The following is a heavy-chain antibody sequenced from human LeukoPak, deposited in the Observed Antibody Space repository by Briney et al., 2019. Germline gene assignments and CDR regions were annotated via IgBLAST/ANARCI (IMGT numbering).Heavy chain of an antibody. CDR2: INPSGGIT. V-gene: IGHV1-46*01. CDR3: ARASGLLGPFDY. J-gene: IGHJ4*02. CDR1: GYTFTSYY. Sequence: ASVKVSCKASGYTFTSYYMHWVRQAPGQGLEWMGIINPSGGITSYAQKFQGRVNMNRDMSTSTVYMELSSLRSEDTAVYYCARASGLLGPFDYWGQGTLVTVSS. D-gene: IGHD1-26*01.